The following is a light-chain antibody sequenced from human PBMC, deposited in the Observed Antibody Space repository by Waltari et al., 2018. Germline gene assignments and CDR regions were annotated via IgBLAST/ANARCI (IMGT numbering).Light chain of an antibody. CDR1: GRDIGTHEY. J-gene: IGLJ2*01. Sequence: SALTQPASVSGSPGQSITISCTGVGRDIGTHEYVSWYQQHPGKAPKLIIYDVSHRPSGLSNRFSGSKSGSSASLTISGLQAEDEADYYCCSYTSSTSVTFGGGTKVTVL. V-gene: IGLV2-14*03. CDR3: CSYTSSTSVT. CDR2: DVS.